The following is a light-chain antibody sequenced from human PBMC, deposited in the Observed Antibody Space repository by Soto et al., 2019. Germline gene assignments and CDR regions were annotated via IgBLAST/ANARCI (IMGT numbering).Light chain of an antibody. CDR2: AAS. Sequence: DIQMTQSPSSLSASVRDSVTITCRASQNIRNYLNWYQQKPGRAPKILIYAASSLQRGVPSRFSGSGSGTHFTLTISSLQPEDFATYYCQQASSFPRTFGQGTKVDIK. V-gene: IGKV1-39*01. J-gene: IGKJ1*01. CDR3: QQASSFPRT. CDR1: QNIRNY.